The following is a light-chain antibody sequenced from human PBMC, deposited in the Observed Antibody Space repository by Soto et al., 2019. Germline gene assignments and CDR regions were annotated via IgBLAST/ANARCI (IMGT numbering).Light chain of an antibody. CDR2: EGS. Sequence: QSVLTQPASVSASPGQSITISCAGSSSDVGSDDLVSWYQQHPGKAPKLLIYEGSKRPSGVSNRFSGSKSGNTASLTVSGLQAEDEADYYCCSLTTSHTYVFGSGTKVTVL. CDR3: CSLTTSHTYV. CDR1: SSDVGSDDL. V-gene: IGLV2-14*02. J-gene: IGLJ1*01.